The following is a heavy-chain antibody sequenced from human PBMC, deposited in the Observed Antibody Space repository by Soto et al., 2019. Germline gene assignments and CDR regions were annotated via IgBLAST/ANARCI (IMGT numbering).Heavy chain of an antibody. D-gene: IGHD6-25*01. V-gene: IGHV4-59*08. Sequence: PSETLSLTCTVSGGSISSYYWSWIRQPPGKGREGIGYIYNRGSTNYNPPLKSRVTISEDTPKTQFPLKRSFVPAADTAVYSCARFLGSGWYFDYWGQGTLVTVSS. CDR1: GGSISSYY. J-gene: IGHJ4*02. CDR3: ARFLGSGWYFDY. CDR2: IYNRGST.